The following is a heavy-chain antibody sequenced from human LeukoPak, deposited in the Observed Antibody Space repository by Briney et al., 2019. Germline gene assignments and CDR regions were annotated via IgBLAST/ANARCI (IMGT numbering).Heavy chain of an antibody. J-gene: IGHJ4*02. CDR2: IKSKTDGGTT. CDR3: TTGYYYDSSALKADFDY. CDR1: GFTFSNAW. Sequence: GGSLRLSCAASGFTFSNAWMSWVRQAPGKGLEWVGRIKSKTDGGTTDYAAPVKGRFTISRDDSKNTLYLQMNSLKTEDTAVYYCTTGYYYDSSALKADFDYWGQGTLVTVSS. V-gene: IGHV3-15*01. D-gene: IGHD3-22*01.